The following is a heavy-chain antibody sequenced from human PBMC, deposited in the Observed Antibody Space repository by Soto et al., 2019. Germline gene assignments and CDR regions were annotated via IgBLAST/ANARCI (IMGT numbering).Heavy chain of an antibody. V-gene: IGHV3-74*01. D-gene: IGHD6-13*01. J-gene: IGHJ4*02. Sequence: EVQLVESGGGLVQPGGSLRLSCAASGFTFSSYWMHWVRQAPGKGLVWVSRINSDGSSTSYADSVKGRFTISRDNAQTTFLLQMTSLRAGNRAVYYCAKSQAGIATGVEKWGQG. CDR3: AKSQAGIATGVEK. CDR1: GFTFSSYW. CDR2: INSDGSST.